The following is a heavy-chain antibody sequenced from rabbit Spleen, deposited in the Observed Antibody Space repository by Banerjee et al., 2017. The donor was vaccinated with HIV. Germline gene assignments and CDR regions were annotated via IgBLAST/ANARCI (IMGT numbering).Heavy chain of an antibody. J-gene: IGHJ4*01. CDR3: VRNSGWGVSYFTL. V-gene: IGHV1S45*01. CDR1: GFSFSRIYW. CDR2: IDPIFGGT. D-gene: IGHD4-1*01. Sequence: QEQLVASGGGLVQPGASLTLTCTASGFSFSRIYWLCWVRQAPGKGLEWIGYIDPIFGGTYYASWVNGRFSISRENTQNTVSLQLNSLTVADTATYFCVRNSGWGVSYFTLWGQGTLVTVS.